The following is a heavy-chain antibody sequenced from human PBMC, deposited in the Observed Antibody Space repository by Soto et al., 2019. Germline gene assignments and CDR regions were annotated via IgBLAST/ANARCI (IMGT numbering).Heavy chain of an antibody. CDR2: IHYSGST. CDR1: GDSVDSVDYY. D-gene: IGHD2-15*01. J-gene: IGHJ4*02. V-gene: IGHV4-39*01. CDR3: ARHTVVGKTAADH. Sequence: ETLSLTCTVSGDSVDSVDYYWGWIRQPPGKGLEWIASIHYSGSTYYSPSLKSRATISGDTSKSQFSLTLSSVTAADTAVYYCARHTVVGKTAADHWGQGTLVTDSS.